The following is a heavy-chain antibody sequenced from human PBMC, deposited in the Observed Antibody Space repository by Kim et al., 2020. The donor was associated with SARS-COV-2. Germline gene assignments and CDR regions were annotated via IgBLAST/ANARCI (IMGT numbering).Heavy chain of an antibody. J-gene: IGHJ4*02. CDR3: AKGDYDPK. Sequence: GGSLRLSCVASGFNLGTYWMNWVRQAPGKGLVWVSRIDYDGINTFYVDSVKGRFTVSRDNAKNTLYLQMNSLKAEDTAVYYCAKGDYDPKWGQGTLVTVS. CDR2: IDYDGINT. V-gene: IGHV3-74*01. D-gene: IGHD3-22*01. CDR1: GFNLGTYW.